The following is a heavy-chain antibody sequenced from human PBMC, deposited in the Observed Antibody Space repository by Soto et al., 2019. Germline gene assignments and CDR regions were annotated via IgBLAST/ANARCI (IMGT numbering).Heavy chain of an antibody. CDR3: ATSVNSAMAFDY. Sequence: ASVKVSCKASGYTFTHYYIHWVRQAPGQGLEWMGIINPNGGVTTYAQKFRAGFTMTRDTSTSTVYMELSSLRSEDSAVYYCATSVNSAMAFDYWGQGTLVTVSS. J-gene: IGHJ4*02. V-gene: IGHV1-46*01. CDR1: GYTFTHYY. D-gene: IGHD5-18*01. CDR2: INPNGGVT.